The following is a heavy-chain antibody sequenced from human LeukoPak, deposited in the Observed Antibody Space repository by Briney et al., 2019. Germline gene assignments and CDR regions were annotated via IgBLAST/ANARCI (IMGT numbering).Heavy chain of an antibody. CDR3: ASDTVTTGNDAFDI. V-gene: IGHV4-34*01. J-gene: IGHJ3*02. CDR1: GGSFSGYY. Sequence: SETLSLTCAVYGGSFSGYYWSWIRQPPGKGLEWIGEINHNGSTNYNPSLKSRVTISVDTSKNQFSLKLSSVTAADTAVYYCASDTVTTGNDAFDIWGQGTMVTVSS. D-gene: IGHD4-11*01. CDR2: INHNGST.